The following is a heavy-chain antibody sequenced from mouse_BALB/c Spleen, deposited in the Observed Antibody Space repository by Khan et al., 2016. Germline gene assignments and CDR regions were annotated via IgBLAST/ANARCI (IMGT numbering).Heavy chain of an antibody. CDR2: ISYSGST. Sequence: EVQLQESGPSLVKPSQTLSLTCSVTGDSITSGYWNWIRKFPGNKLEYMGYISYSGSTYYNPSLKSRISITRDTSKKQYYLQLNSVTTEDTATYXCARGDGSNPGWFAYWGQGTLVTVSA. J-gene: IGHJ3*01. V-gene: IGHV3-8*02. CDR1: GDSITSGY. D-gene: IGHD1-1*01. CDR3: ARGDGSNPGWFAY.